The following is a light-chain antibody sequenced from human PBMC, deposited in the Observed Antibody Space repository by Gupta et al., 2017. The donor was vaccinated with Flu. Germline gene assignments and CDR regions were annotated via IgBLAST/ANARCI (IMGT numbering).Light chain of an antibody. CDR3: LQTINGPRT. V-gene: IGKV3-15*01. CDR2: ASS. CDR1: QIISGN. Sequence: PSTLSASVGERAILTCRASQIISGNLNWYQHRPGEAPRLLMFASSTRESGVPARFSGSGSETEFALTISSLQSEDFAIYYCLQTINGPRTFGQGTKVDMK. J-gene: IGKJ2*02.